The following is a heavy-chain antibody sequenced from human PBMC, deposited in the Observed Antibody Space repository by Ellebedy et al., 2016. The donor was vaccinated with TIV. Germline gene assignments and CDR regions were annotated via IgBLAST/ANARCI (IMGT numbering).Heavy chain of an antibody. CDR1: SGFINSDNYY. J-gene: IGHJ4*02. CDR2: IYYIGST. Sequence: MPSETLSLTCTVSSGFINSDNYYWGWIRQPPGKGLEWNGNIYYIGSTYYNPTHKSRVTMSVDTSKDHFSLKLTTVTAADKAFYYCERAPNSGTFSYWGQGTLVTVSS. D-gene: IGHD1-26*01. CDR3: ERAPNSGTFSY. V-gene: IGHV4-39*07.